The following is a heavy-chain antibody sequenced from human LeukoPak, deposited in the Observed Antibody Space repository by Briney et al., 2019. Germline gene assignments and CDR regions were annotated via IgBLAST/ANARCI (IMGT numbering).Heavy chain of an antibody. J-gene: IGHJ4*02. D-gene: IGHD3-22*01. CDR2: IKQDGSEK. Sequence: ETLSLTCAVYGGSFSGYYWSWVRQAPGKGLEWVANIKQDGSEKYYVDSVKGRFTISRDNAKNSLYLQMNSLRAEDTAVYYCARAPIYYDSIVGYWGQGTLVTVSS. CDR1: GGSFSGYY. CDR3: ARAPIYYDSIVGY. V-gene: IGHV3-7*01.